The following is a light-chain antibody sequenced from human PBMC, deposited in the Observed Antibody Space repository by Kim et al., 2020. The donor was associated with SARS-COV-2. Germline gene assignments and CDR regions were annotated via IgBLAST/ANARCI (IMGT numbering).Light chain of an antibody. Sequence: GQSITRACNGTSSDVGGYKYVYWEQKQQGKAPKIMIYDGSKRDSGVSNRLSGSKAGKTASLTISGIQAEDEADYYCSSYTSSSTVVFGGGTQLTVL. CDR1: SSDVGGYKY. CDR2: DGS. V-gene: IGLV2-14*04. J-gene: IGLJ2*01. CDR3: SSYTSSSTVV.